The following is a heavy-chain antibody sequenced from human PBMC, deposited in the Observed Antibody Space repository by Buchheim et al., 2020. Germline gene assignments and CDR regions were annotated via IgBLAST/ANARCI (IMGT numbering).Heavy chain of an antibody. V-gene: IGHV4-34*01. D-gene: IGHD3-3*01. J-gene: IGHJ4*02. CDR3: ASLDWSGYYGSTWD. CDR1: GGSFSGYY. Sequence: QVQLQQWGAGLLKPSETLSLTCAVYGGSFSGYYWSWIRQPPGKGLEWMGKINHSGSTNYNPSLKSRVTISVDTSKNQFSLKLSSVTAADTAVYYCASLDWSGYYGSTWDWGQGTL. CDR2: INHSGST.